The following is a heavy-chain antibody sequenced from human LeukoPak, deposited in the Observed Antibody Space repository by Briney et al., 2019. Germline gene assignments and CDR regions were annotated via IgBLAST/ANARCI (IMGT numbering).Heavy chain of an antibody. V-gene: IGHV3-23*01. CDR3: AKENNWNDGRFNYFDY. J-gene: IGHJ4*02. CDR1: GFTFSSYA. CDR2: ISGSGAGT. Sequence: PGGSLRLSCVASGFTFSSYAMTWVRQVPGKGLKWVSTISGSGAGTYYADSVKGRFTISRDNSKNTLYLQMNGLRADDTAVYYCAKENNWNDGRFNYFDYWGQGTLVTVSS. D-gene: IGHD1-20*01.